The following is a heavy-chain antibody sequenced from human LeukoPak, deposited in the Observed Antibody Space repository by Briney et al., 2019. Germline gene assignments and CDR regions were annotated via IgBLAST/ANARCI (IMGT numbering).Heavy chain of an antibody. V-gene: IGHV1-2*02. Sequence: ASVKVSCKASGYTFTGYYMHWVRQAPGQGLGWRGWINPNSGGTNYAQKFQGRVTMTRDTSISTAYMELSRLRSDDTAVYYCAGFGELYIDFDYWGQGTLVTVSS. CDR1: GYTFTGYY. CDR3: AGFGELYIDFDY. D-gene: IGHD3-10*01. CDR2: INPNSGGT. J-gene: IGHJ4*02.